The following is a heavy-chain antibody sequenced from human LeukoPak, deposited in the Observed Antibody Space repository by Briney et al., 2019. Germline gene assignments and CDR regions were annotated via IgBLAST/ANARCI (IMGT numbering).Heavy chain of an antibody. J-gene: IGHJ4*02. CDR2: ISTYNGNT. CDR3: ARDPYGSGSYFDY. Sequence: ASVKVSCKASGYTFTTYAITWVRQAPGQGLEWMGWISTYNGNTNYAQKLQGRVTMTTDTSTSTAYMELRSLRSDDTAVYYCARDPYGSGSYFDYWGQGTLVTVSS. V-gene: IGHV1-18*01. CDR1: GYTFTTYA. D-gene: IGHD3-10*01.